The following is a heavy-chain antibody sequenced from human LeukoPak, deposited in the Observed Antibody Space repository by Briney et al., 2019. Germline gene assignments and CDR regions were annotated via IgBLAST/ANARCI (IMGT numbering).Heavy chain of an antibody. Sequence: GGSLRLSCAASGFTFSNSGMHWVRQAPGKGLEWVAVISFDGSNKNFADSVKGRFTVSRDNAKNSLYLQMNSLRAEDTAIYYCTRVGYIDEGIDYWGQGTLVTVSS. D-gene: IGHD5-24*01. CDR2: ISFDGSNK. J-gene: IGHJ4*02. CDR1: GFTFSNSG. CDR3: TRVGYIDEGIDY. V-gene: IGHV3-30*03.